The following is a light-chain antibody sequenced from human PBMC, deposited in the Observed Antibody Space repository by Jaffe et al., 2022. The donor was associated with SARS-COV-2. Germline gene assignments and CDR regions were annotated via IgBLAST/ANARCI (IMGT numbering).Light chain of an antibody. Sequence: EIVMTQSPATLSVSPGERATLSCRASQSVSSNLAWYQQKPGQAPRLLIYGASTRATGIPARFSGSGSGTEFTLTISSLQSEDFAAYYCQQYNNWPPYLTFGGGTKVEIK. CDR1: QSVSSN. J-gene: IGKJ4*01. V-gene: IGKV3-15*01. CDR3: QQYNNWPPYLT. CDR2: GAS.